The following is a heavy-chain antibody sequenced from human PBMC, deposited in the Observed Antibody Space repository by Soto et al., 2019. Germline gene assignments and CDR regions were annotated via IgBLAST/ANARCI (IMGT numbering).Heavy chain of an antibody. V-gene: IGHV1-69*13. CDR3: AKSWSPFFGVFFGPIDYYYGMDV. CDR1: GGTFSGYA. Sequence: SVKVSCKASGGTFSGYAISWVRQAPGQGLEWMGGIIPIFGTANYAQKFQGRVTITADESTSTAYMELSSLRSEDTAVYYCAKSWSPFFGVFFGPIDYYYGMDVWGQGTPVTXSS. CDR2: IIPIFGTA. J-gene: IGHJ6*02. D-gene: IGHD3-3*01.